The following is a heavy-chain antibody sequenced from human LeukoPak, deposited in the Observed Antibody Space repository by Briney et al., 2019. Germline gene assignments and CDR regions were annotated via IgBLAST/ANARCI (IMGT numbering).Heavy chain of an antibody. CDR2: MYLSGTT. CDR3: AGLEGRYSTGLYYYFDY. D-gene: IGHD6-19*01. CDR1: GGSISSINL. Sequence: PSETLSLTCAVSGGSISSINLWSWVRQPPGKGLEWIGEMYLSGTTHYNPSLKSRVTISIDKSRNQLSLELSSVTAADTAVYYCAGLEGRYSTGLYYYFDYWGQGIQVTVSS. J-gene: IGHJ4*02. V-gene: IGHV4-4*02.